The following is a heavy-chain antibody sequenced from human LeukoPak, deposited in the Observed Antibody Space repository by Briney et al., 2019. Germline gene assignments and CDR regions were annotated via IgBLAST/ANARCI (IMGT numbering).Heavy chain of an antibody. CDR3: GRGFALVPAGIPDY. CDR1: GFTFGDYA. J-gene: IGHJ4*02. D-gene: IGHD2-2*01. CDR2: IRSKAYGGTT. V-gene: IGHV3-49*03. Sequence: PGGSLRLSCTASGFTFGDYAMSWFRQAPGKGLEWVGFIRSKAYGGTTEYAASVKGRFTISRDDSKSIAYLQMNSLRAEDTAVYYCGRGFALVPAGIPDYWGQGTLVTVSS.